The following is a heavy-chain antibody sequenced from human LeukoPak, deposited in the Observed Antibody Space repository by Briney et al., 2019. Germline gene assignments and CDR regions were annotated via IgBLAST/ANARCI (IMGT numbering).Heavy chain of an antibody. V-gene: IGHV4-34*01. CDR2: INHSGST. CDR3: ARGPVLSLDY. CDR1: GGSFSSYD. J-gene: IGHJ4*02. Sequence: SETLSLTCAVYGGSFSSYDWSWIRQSPGKGLEWIGEINHSGSTDYNPSLKSRLTISVDTSKNQFSLKLSSVTAADTAVYYCARGPVLSLDYWGQGTLVTVSS.